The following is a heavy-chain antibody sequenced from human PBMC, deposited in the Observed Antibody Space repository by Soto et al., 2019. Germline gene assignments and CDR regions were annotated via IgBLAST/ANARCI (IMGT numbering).Heavy chain of an antibody. CDR3: VGRQWLLFGYYYYGMDV. V-gene: IGHV4-34*01. CDR1: GGSFSGYY. CDR2: INHSGST. D-gene: IGHD3-3*01. Sequence: SETLSLTCAVYGGSFSGYYWSWIRQPPGKGLEWIGEINHSGSTNYNPSLKSRVTISVDTSKNQFSLKLSSVTAADTAVYYCVGRQWLLFGYYYYGMDVSGQGTTVTVSS. J-gene: IGHJ6*02.